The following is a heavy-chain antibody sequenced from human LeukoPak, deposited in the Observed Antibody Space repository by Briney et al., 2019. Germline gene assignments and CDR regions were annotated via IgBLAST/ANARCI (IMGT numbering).Heavy chain of an antibody. CDR3: ARHTYGDTPGNALNV. V-gene: IGHV4-39*01. Sequence: PSETLSLTCTVSGGSIRSGSYYWGWVRQPPGKGLEWIGNIYYSGSPYYNPSLMSRVTISVATSKNQFSLELNSMTAADTAVYYCARHTYGDTPGNALNVWGQGTMVTVSS. D-gene: IGHD2-21*02. CDR2: IYYSGSP. J-gene: IGHJ3*01. CDR1: GGSIRSGSYY.